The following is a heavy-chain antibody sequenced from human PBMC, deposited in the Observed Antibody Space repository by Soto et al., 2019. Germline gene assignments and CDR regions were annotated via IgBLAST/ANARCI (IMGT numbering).Heavy chain of an antibody. CDR1: GYTFTSYD. CDR3: AIVRRRNTVNAFDI. D-gene: IGHD4-17*01. CDR2: MNPNSGNT. V-gene: IGHV1-8*01. Sequence: ASVKVSCKASGYTFTSYDINWVRQATGQGLEWMGWMNPNSGNTGYAQKFQGRVTMTRNTSISTAYMELSSLRSEDTAVYYCAIVRRRNTVNAFDIWRQGIMVTVS. J-gene: IGHJ3*02.